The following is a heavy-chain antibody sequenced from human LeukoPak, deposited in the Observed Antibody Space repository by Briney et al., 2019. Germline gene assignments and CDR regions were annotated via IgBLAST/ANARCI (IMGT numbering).Heavy chain of an antibody. J-gene: IGHJ3*02. V-gene: IGHV5-51*01. CDR2: IYPGDSDT. D-gene: IGHD2-21*02. CDR1: GYSFTSYW. Sequence: PGDSQKISCKLSGYSFTSYWIGWVRQMPGKGLEWLGIIYPGDSDTRYSPSFQVQVTISADKSISTDYLQWSNLKASDTAIYYFARHIVVVTAKLDAFDIWGQGTMVTVSS. CDR3: ARHIVVVTAKLDAFDI.